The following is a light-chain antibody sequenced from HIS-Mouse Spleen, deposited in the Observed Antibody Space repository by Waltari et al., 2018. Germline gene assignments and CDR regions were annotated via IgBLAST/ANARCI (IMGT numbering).Light chain of an antibody. CDR1: SSDVGGYNY. J-gene: IGLJ1*01. CDR2: EVS. V-gene: IGLV2-8*01. CDR3: SSYAGSNNYV. Sequence: QSALTQPPSASGSPGQSVTISCTGTSSDVGGYNYVSWHQQHPGKAPKLMIYEVSKRPSGVPDRLSGSKAGNTASLTVSGLHAEDEADYYCSSYAGSNNYVFGTGTKVTVL.